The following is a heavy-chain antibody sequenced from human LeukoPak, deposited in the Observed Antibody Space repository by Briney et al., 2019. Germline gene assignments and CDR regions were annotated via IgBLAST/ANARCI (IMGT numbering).Heavy chain of an antibody. D-gene: IGHD2-15*01. CDR3: ARGAPEYCRGASCYDFDS. CDR1: GFTFSAYW. Sequence: PGGSLRLSCAASGFTFSAYWMHWVRQAPGKGLEWVANMNPDGTKKFYVGSVKGRFTISRDNTKDLLYLPMTSLTAEDTGVYYCARGAPEYCRGASCYDFDSWGQGTLVPVSP. CDR2: MNPDGTKK. J-gene: IGHJ4*02. V-gene: IGHV3-7*03.